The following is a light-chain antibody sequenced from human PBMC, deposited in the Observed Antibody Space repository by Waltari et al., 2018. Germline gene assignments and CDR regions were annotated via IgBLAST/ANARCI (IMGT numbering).Light chain of an antibody. Sequence: EVVMTQSPATLSVSPGERVTLSCRASQSVRSHLAWFQQKPGQAPRLLIYRASTRATGIPARFSGSGSGTEFTLTISSLQSEDFAVYYCQQYDDWPKTFGQGTKVEIK. CDR2: RAS. J-gene: IGKJ1*01. CDR3: QQYDDWPKT. V-gene: IGKV3-15*01. CDR1: QSVRSH.